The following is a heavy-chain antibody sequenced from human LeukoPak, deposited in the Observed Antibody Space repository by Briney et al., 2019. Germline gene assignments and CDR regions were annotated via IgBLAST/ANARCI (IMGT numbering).Heavy chain of an antibody. CDR3: ARQGQDGSGWFDY. V-gene: IGHV5-51*01. J-gene: IGHJ4*02. CDR1: GYRFTTYW. Sequence: GASLKISCKGSGYRFTTYWIGWVRQMPGRGLEWMGIIYPGDSDTRYSPSFQGQVTISADKSISTAYLQWSSLKASDTAMYYCARQGQDGSGWFDYWGQGTLVTVSS. CDR2: IYPGDSDT. D-gene: IGHD6-19*01.